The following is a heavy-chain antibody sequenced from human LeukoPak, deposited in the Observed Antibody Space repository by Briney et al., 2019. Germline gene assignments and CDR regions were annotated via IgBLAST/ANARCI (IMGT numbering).Heavy chain of an antibody. J-gene: IGHJ4*02. CDR1: DGSISSYY. CDR3: ARHGAAWSFDY. V-gene: IGHV4-59*08. D-gene: IGHD2-8*02. Sequence: SETLSLTCTVSDGSISSYYWSWIRLPPGKGLEWIAYISYSGTTYYNPSLKSRVTISLDTSKNDFSLKLSSVTASDTAIYYCARHGAAWSFDYWGQGTPVTVSS. CDR2: ISYSGTT.